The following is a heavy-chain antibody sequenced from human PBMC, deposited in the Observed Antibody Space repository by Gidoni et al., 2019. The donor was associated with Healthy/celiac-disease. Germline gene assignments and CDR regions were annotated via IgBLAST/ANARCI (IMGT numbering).Heavy chain of an antibody. CDR2: IYPGDSDT. D-gene: IGHD5-18*01. Sequence: EVQLVQSGAEVKKPGESLKISCKGSGYSFTSYWIGWVRQMPGKGLKWMGIIYPGDSDTRYSPSFQGQVTISADKSISTAYLQWSSLKASATAMYYCARQLGYSYMGAARDYWGQGTLVTVSS. CDR1: GYSFTSYW. CDR3: ARQLGYSYMGAARDY. J-gene: IGHJ4*02. V-gene: IGHV5-51*01.